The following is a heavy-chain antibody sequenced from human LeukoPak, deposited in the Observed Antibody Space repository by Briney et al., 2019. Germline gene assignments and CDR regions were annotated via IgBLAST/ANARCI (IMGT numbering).Heavy chain of an antibody. CDR1: GFTFSDYY. D-gene: IGHD1-1*01. Sequence: GGSLRLSCAASGFTFSDYYMSWIRQAPGKGLEWVSYISSSGSTIYYADSVKGRFTISRDNAKNSLYLQMNSLRTKDTAVYYCARERYGPPRVDYWGQGTLVTVSS. V-gene: IGHV3-11*01. CDR3: ARERYGPPRVDY. J-gene: IGHJ4*02. CDR2: ISSSGSTI.